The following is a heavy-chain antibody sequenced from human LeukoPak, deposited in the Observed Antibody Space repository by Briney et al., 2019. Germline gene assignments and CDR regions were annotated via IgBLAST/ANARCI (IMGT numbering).Heavy chain of an antibody. J-gene: IGHJ4*02. Sequence: GGSLRLSCAASGFTFSSYAMSWVRQAPGKGLEWVSAISGSGGSTYYADSVKGRFTISRDNSKNTLYLQMNSLRAEDTAVYYCASDIVVVPARGFDYWGQGTLVTVSS. D-gene: IGHD2-2*01. CDR1: GFTFSSYA. CDR3: ASDIVVVPARGFDY. CDR2: ISGSGGST. V-gene: IGHV3-23*01.